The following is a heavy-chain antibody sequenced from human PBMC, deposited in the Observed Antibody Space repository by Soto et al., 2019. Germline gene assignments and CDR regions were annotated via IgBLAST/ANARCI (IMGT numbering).Heavy chain of an antibody. Sequence: PGGSLRLSCAASGFTFSGYIMNWVRQAPGKGLEWVSSISSSSSYIYYADSVKGRFTISRDNAKNSLYLQMNSLRAEDTAVYYCASGCDFWSGYYTPYYYYGMDVWGQGTTVTVSS. CDR1: GFTFSGYI. J-gene: IGHJ6*02. D-gene: IGHD3-3*01. V-gene: IGHV3-21*01. CDR3: ASGCDFWSGYYTPYYYYGMDV. CDR2: ISSSSSYI.